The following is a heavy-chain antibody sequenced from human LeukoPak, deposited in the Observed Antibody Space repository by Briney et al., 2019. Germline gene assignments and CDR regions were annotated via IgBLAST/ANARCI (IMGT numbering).Heavy chain of an antibody. D-gene: IGHD1-1*01. CDR3: ASLQYNWNDGLDY. V-gene: IGHV1-2*02. CDR1: GYTFTGYY. J-gene: IGHJ4*02. Sequence: ASVKVSCKASGYTFTGYYMHWVRQAPGQGLEWVGWINPDSGGTHYAQKFQGRVTMTRDTSISTAYMELSSLRSDDTAVYYCASLQYNWNDGLDYWGQGTLVTVSS. CDR2: INPDSGGT.